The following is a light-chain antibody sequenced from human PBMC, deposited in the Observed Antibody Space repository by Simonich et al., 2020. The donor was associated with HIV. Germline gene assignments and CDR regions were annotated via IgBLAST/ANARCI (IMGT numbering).Light chain of an antibody. CDR3: QHYYSTPPT. CDR2: WAS. V-gene: IGKV4-1*01. J-gene: IGKJ1*01. Sequence: DIVMTQSPDSLAVSLGERATLNCKSSQSVLYSSNNKNYLAWSQQKPGQPPKLLIYWASTRESGVPDRFSGSGSGTDFTRTISSLQAEDVAVYYCQHYYSTPPTFGQGTKVEIK. CDR1: QSVLYSSNNKNY.